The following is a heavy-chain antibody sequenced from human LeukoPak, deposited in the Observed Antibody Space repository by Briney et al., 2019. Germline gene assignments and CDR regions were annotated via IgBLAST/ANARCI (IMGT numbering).Heavy chain of an antibody. J-gene: IGHJ4*02. CDR3: ARDRYSYGPFDY. Sequence: GASVKVSCKASGYNFTGYYMHWVRQAPGQGLEWMGWINPNSGGTKYAQKFQGRVTMTRDTSISTAYMELSRLRSDDTAVYYCARDRYSYGPFDYWGQGTLVTVSS. D-gene: IGHD5-18*01. CDR1: GYNFTGYY. CDR2: INPNSGGT. V-gene: IGHV1-2*02.